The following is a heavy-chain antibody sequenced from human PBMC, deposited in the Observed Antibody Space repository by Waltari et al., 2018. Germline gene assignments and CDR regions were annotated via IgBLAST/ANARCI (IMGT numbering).Heavy chain of an antibody. CDR2: IYTSGST. CDR1: GGSISSGSYY. V-gene: IGHV4-61*02. Sequence: QVQLQESGPGLVKPSQTLSLTCTVSGGSISSGSYYWSWIRQPAGKGLEWIGRIYTSGSTTYNPSLKSRVTISVDTSKNQFSLKLSSVTAADTAVYYCARDDYDILTGYPIGMDVWGQGTTVTVSS. D-gene: IGHD3-9*01. CDR3: ARDDYDILTGYPIGMDV. J-gene: IGHJ6*02.